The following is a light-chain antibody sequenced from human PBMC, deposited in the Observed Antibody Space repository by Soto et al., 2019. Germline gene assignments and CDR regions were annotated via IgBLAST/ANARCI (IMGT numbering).Light chain of an antibody. V-gene: IGLV2-14*01. CDR2: DVS. Sequence: QSALTQPASVSGSPGQSITISCTGTSSDVGGYNYVSWYQQHPGKVPKLMIYDVSNRPSGVSNRFSGSKSGNTASLTISGLQAEDEAAYYCSSYSSNSPPVVFGGGTKLTVL. J-gene: IGLJ2*01. CDR3: SSYSSNSPPVV. CDR1: SSDVGGYNY.